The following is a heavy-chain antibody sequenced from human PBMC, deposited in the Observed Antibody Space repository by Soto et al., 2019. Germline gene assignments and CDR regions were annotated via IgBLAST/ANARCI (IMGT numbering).Heavy chain of an antibody. CDR3: ATTFGSVGSSPVEYFHH. Sequence: GGSLRLSCAVSGFSFSSYAMSWVRQAPGKGLEWVSGISASGDRAYYADSAKARFIISRDNSKNMLYVLMSSLTAEDTAVYYCATTFGSVGSSPVEYFHHWGQGTLVTVSS. V-gene: IGHV3-23*01. J-gene: IGHJ1*01. CDR2: ISASGDRA. D-gene: IGHD1-26*01. CDR1: GFSFSSYA.